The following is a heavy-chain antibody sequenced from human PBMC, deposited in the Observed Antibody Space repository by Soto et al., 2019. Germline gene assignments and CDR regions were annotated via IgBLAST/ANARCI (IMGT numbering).Heavy chain of an antibody. D-gene: IGHD3-3*01. CDR2: ISTSGDAT. V-gene: IGHV3-21*01. CDR1: GFTFSTYT. Sequence: EVQLVESGGGLVKPGGSLRLSCAASGFTFSTYTLNWVRQAPGKGLEWVSSISTSGDATYYEDSVRGRFTISRDNARAALYLQMDSLRVEDTAMYYCTRDGEPLWGQGTIVRVSS. J-gene: IGHJ3*01. CDR3: TRDGEPL.